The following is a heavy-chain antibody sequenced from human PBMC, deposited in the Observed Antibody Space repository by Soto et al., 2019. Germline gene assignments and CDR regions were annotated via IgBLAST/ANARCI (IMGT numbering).Heavy chain of an antibody. J-gene: IGHJ5*02. V-gene: IGHV4-4*02. CDR1: GGSISSSNW. Sequence: PSETLSLTCAVSGGSISSSNWWSWARQPPGKGLEWIGEIYHSGSTNYNPSLKSRVTISVDKSKNQFSLKLSSVTAADTAVYYCAREVTAAGPFDPWGQGTLVTVSS. CDR2: IYHSGST. D-gene: IGHD6-13*01. CDR3: AREVTAAGPFDP.